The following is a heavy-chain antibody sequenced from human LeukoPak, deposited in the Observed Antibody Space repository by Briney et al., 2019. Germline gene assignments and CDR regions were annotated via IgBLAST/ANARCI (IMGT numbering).Heavy chain of an antibody. Sequence: PSETLSLTCAVYGGSFSGYYWSWIRQPPEKGLEWIGEINHSGSTNYNPSLKSRVTISVDTSKNQFSLKLSSVTAADTAVYYCARGAQNHALYYWYFDLWGRGTLVTVSS. D-gene: IGHD2-2*02. CDR3: ARGAQNHALYYWYFDL. V-gene: IGHV4-34*01. CDR1: GGSFSGYY. CDR2: INHSGST. J-gene: IGHJ2*01.